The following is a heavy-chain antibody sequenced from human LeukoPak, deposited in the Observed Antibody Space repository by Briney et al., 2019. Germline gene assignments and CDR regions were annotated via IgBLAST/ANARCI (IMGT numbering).Heavy chain of an antibody. D-gene: IGHD3-3*01. J-gene: IGHJ6*02. CDR1: GFTFSSYA. CDR2: IWYDGSNK. CDR3: ARSGHYYYGMDV. Sequence: PGGSLRLSCAGSGFTFSSYAMSWVRQAPGKGLEWVAIIWYDGSNKYYADSVKGRFTISRDNSKNTLYLQMNSLRAEDTAVYYCARSGHYYYGMDVWGQGTTVTVSS. V-gene: IGHV3-33*08.